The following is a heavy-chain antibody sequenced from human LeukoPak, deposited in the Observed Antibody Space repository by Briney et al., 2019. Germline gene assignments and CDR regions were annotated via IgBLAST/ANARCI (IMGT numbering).Heavy chain of an antibody. Sequence: GGSLRLSCAASGFTFDDYAMHWVRQAPGKGLEWVSLISGDGGSTYYADSVKGRFTISRDNSKNSLYLQMNSLRTEDTALYYCAKDAFRSSGWNGGFDYWGQGTLVTVSS. CDR1: GFTFDDYA. D-gene: IGHD6-19*01. CDR2: ISGDGGST. CDR3: AKDAFRSSGWNGGFDY. V-gene: IGHV3-43*02. J-gene: IGHJ4*02.